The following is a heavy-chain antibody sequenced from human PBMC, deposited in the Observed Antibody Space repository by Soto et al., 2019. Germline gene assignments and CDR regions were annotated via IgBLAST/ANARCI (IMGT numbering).Heavy chain of an antibody. V-gene: IGHV4-31*03. CDR2: ISNSGRT. Sequence: QVQLQESGPGLVKPSQTLSLTCTVSGGSVRRGNYYWSRIRQFPGKGLEWIGYISNSGRTHYNPSLMSRITILVDTSKNQFFLESRSVTATDTALYYCTRADYATGSYSPGYWCQGTLVTLPP. J-gene: IGHJ4*02. CDR3: TRADYATGSYSPGY. CDR1: GGSVRRGNYY. D-gene: IGHD3-10*01.